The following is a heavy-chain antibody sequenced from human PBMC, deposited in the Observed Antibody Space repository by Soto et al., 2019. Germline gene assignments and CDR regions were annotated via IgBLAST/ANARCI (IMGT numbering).Heavy chain of an antibody. V-gene: IGHV3-9*01. CDR1: GFTFNDYA. J-gene: IGHJ4*02. CDR2: INWNSGNI. Sequence: EVQLVESGGGLVQPGGSLRLSCAASGFTFNDYAMHWVRQAPGKGLDWVSGINWNSGNIGYADSVKGRFTTSSDSAKTSLYLQMTSLRAEDTALYYCAKGGSSSGRYSDYWGQGTLVTVSS. D-gene: IGHD6-6*01. CDR3: AKGGSSSGRYSDY.